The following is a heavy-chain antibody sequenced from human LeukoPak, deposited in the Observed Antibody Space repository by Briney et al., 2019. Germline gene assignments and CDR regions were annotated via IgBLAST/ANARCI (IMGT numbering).Heavy chain of an antibody. CDR3: ATRMRFGLYYFDY. V-gene: IGHV1-24*01. Sequence: ASVKVSCKVSGYTLTELSMHWVRQAPGKGLEWMGGFDPEDGETIYAQKFQGRVTMTEDTSTDTAYMELSSLISEDTAVYYRATRMRFGLYYFDYWGQGTLVTVSS. CDR1: GYTLTELS. CDR2: FDPEDGET. J-gene: IGHJ4*02. D-gene: IGHD3-10*01.